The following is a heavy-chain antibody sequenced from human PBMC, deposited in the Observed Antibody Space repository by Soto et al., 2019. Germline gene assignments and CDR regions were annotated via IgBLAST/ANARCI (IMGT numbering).Heavy chain of an antibody. V-gene: IGHV3-15*01. J-gene: IGHJ6*03. Sequence: GGSLRLSCAASGFTFTNAWMSWVRQAPGRGLEWVGRIKSKPDGETTDYAAPVKGRFAISRDDSKNTLYLQMNSLNTEDTAVYYCSTNNWNYYYYYMDVWGKGTTVTVSS. CDR3: STNNWNYYYYYMDV. CDR2: IKSKPDGETT. D-gene: IGHD1-1*01. CDR1: GFTFTNAW.